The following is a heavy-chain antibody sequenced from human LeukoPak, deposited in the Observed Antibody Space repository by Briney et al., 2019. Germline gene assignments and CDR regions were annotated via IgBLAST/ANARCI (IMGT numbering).Heavy chain of an antibody. Sequence: PSETLSLTCTVSSASISSSPHFWAWIRQPPGKGLEWIGSIYYSGSTYYNPSLKSRVTISVDTSKNQFSLKLSSVTAADTAVYYCARDSYPYDSSGYYYRPFDVWGQGTMVTVSS. CDR3: ARDSYPYDSSGYYYRPFDV. J-gene: IGHJ3*01. CDR1: SASISSSPHF. CDR2: IYYSGST. V-gene: IGHV4-39*07. D-gene: IGHD3-22*01.